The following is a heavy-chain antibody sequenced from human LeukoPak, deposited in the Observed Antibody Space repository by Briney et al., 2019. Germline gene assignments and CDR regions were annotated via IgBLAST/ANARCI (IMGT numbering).Heavy chain of an antibody. Sequence: PGGSLRLSCAASGLRFSDYYVSWIRRAPGKGLQWVSYISSGGDIMHYADSVKGGFTSSRDNAKNSGYLEMNSLGAEDTAVYYCATNLIGAGEYFQQWGQGTLVTVSS. J-gene: IGHJ1*01. V-gene: IGHV3-11*01. D-gene: IGHD2/OR15-2a*01. CDR1: GLRFSDYY. CDR2: ISSGGDIM. CDR3: ATNLIGAGEYFQQ.